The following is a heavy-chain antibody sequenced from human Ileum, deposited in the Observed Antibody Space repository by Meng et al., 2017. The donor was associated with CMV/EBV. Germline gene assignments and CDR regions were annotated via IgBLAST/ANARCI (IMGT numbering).Heavy chain of an antibody. CDR1: GFTFSGYG. D-gene: IGHD2-2*01. CDR2: TRNKANSYTT. Sequence: GGSLRLSCSASGFTFSGYGMSWVRQAPGKGLEWVGRTRNKANSYTTEYAASVKGRFTISRDDSKDSLYLQMNSLKTEDTAVYYCVRVRYCTSTTCRGAFDVWGQGTMVT. V-gene: IGHV3-72*01. J-gene: IGHJ3*01. CDR3: VRVRYCTSTTCRGAFDV.